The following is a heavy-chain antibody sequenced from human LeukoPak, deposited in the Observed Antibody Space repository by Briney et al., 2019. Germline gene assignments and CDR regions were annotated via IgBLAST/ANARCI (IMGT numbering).Heavy chain of an antibody. CDR2: IYYSGST. D-gene: IGHD3-3*01. V-gene: IGHV4-59*01. CDR3: ARVSFGVVPAYMDV. Sequence: SETLSLTCTVSGGSISYYYWSWIRQPPGRGLEWIGYIYYSGSTNYNPSLKSRVTISVDTSKNQFSLKLSSVTAADTAVYYCARVSFGVVPAYMDVWGKGTTVTVSS. CDR1: GGSISYYY. J-gene: IGHJ6*03.